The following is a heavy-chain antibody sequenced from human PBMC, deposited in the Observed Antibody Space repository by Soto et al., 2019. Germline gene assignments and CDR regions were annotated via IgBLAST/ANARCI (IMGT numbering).Heavy chain of an antibody. CDR1: GGTFNNHL. CDR2: IIPLFGTL. CDR3: ASGSLYGSGSYPVDY. V-gene: IGHV1-69*06. D-gene: IGHD3-10*01. Sequence: ASVKVSCKASGGTFNNHLISWVRQAPGQGLEWVGTIIPLFGTLNYAQRFQGRVTLSADRSTSTAYMELSSLRSDDTAVYYCASGSLYGSGSYPVDYWGQGTLVTSPQ. J-gene: IGHJ4*01.